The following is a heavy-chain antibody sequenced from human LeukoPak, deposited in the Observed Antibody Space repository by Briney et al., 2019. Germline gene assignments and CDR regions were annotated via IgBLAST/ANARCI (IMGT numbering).Heavy chain of an antibody. CDR2: IYYSGST. V-gene: IGHV4-59*08. Sequence: SEILSLTCTVSGGSISSYYLNWIRRPPGKGLEWIGYIYYSGSTNYNPSLKSRVTISLDTSKNQFSLKLSSVTAADTAVYYCARSGSYAAAGDYWGQGTLVTVSS. CDR1: GGSISSYY. J-gene: IGHJ4*02. D-gene: IGHD2-15*01. CDR3: ARSGSYAAAGDY.